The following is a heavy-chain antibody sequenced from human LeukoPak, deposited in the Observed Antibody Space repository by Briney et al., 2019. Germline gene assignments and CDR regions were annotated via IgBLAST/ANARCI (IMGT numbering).Heavy chain of an antibody. J-gene: IGHJ4*02. CDR2: IIPIFGTA. CDR3: GRADYYDSSGYLLEVYYFDY. V-gene: IGHV1-69*05. D-gene: IGHD3-22*01. Sequence: SVKVSCKASGGTFSSYAISWVRQAPGQGLEWMGGIIPIFGTANYAQKFQGRVTITTDESTSTAYMELSSLRSEDTAVYYCGRADYYDSSGYLLEVYYFDYWGQGTLVTVSS. CDR1: GGTFSSYA.